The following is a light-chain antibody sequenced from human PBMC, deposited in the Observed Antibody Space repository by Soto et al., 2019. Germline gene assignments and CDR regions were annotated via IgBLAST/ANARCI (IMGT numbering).Light chain of an antibody. V-gene: IGLV1-44*01. CDR2: SSD. Sequence: QSVLTQPPSASGAPGQRVTMSCSGSSSNIGDNIVNWYQQVPGSDPQLVIYSSDHRPSGVPDRFSGSKSGTSASLVISGLQSEDEADYCCAAWDGTLGVVFGGGTKLTVL. J-gene: IGLJ2*01. CDR1: SSNIGDNI. CDR3: AAWDGTLGVV.